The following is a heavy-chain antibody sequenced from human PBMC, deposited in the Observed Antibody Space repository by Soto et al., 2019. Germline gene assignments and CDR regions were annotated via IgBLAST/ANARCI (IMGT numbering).Heavy chain of an antibody. Sequence: SVKVSCKASGGTFSSYAIIWVRQAPGQGLEWMGGIIPIFGTANYAQKFQGRVTITADESTSTAYMELSGLRSGDTAVYYCALWFGESHYYGMDVWGQGTTVTVSS. CDR3: ALWFGESHYYGMDV. CDR2: IIPIFGTA. CDR1: GGTFSSYA. D-gene: IGHD3-10*01. V-gene: IGHV1-69*13. J-gene: IGHJ6*02.